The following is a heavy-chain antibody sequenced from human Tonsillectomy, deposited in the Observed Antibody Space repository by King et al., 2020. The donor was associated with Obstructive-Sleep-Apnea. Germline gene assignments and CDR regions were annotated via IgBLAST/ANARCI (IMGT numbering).Heavy chain of an antibody. V-gene: IGHV3-30*02. D-gene: IGHD3-9*01. CDR2: IRYDGSNK. Sequence: VQLVESGGGVVQPGGSLRLSCAASGFTFSNYGMHWVRQAPGKGLEGVAFIRYDGSNKYYVDSVEGRFTISRDNSKSTLYLQMNSLRAEDTAVYYCAKLQQTGHHYEILTGYPQYYYYYGMDVWGQGTTVTVSS. CDR3: AKLQQTGHHYEILTGYPQYYYYYGMDV. CDR1: GFTFSNYG. J-gene: IGHJ6*02.